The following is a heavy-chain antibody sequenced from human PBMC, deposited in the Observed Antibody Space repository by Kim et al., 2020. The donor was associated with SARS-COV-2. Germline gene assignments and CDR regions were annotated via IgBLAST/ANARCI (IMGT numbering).Heavy chain of an antibody. D-gene: IGHD6-19*01. J-gene: IGHJ1*01. CDR3: ARASGWYFAEYFQH. V-gene: IGHV4-34*01. Sequence: TPYLKSRVTISVDTSKNQFSLKLSSVTAADTAVYYCARASGWYFAEYFQHWGQGTLVTVSS.